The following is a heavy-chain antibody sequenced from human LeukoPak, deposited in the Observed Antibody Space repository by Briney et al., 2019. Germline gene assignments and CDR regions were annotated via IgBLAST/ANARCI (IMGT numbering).Heavy chain of an antibody. Sequence: PSETLSLTCTVSGGSISSYYWSWIRQPAGKGLEWIGEIYHSGSTNYNPSLKSRVTISVDTSKNQFSLKLSSVTAADTAVYYCARRGPSYNWFDPWGQGTLVTVSS. CDR3: ARRGPSYNWFDP. CDR1: GGSISSYY. V-gene: IGHV4-59*01. J-gene: IGHJ5*02. CDR2: IYHSGST. D-gene: IGHD3-10*01.